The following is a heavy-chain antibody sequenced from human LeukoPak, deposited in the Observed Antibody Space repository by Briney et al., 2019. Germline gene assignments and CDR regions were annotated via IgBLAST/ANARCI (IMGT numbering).Heavy chain of an antibody. Sequence: TGGSLRLSCAASGFTFSNYWMSWVRQAPGKGLEWVANITPDGSATYYMDSVKGRFTISRDNAKNSLSLQMNSLRAEDTAVYYCAKGRYFGEHYFDCWGQGTLVTVSS. V-gene: IGHV3-7*05. CDR3: AKGRYFGEHYFDC. D-gene: IGHD3-10*01. J-gene: IGHJ4*02. CDR2: ITPDGSAT. CDR1: GFTFSNYW.